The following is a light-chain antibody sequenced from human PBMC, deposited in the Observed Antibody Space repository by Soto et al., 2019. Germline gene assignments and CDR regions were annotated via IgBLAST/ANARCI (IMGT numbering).Light chain of an antibody. CDR2: DAS. Sequence: EIVLTQSPATLSLSPGERATLSCRASQSVSSYLAWYQQKPGQAPRLLTYDASNSATGIPARFTGSGSGTDFTLTISSLEPEDFAVYYCQQRSNWPPLTFGGVTKVEIK. J-gene: IGKJ4*01. CDR1: QSVSSY. V-gene: IGKV3-11*01. CDR3: QQRSNWPPLT.